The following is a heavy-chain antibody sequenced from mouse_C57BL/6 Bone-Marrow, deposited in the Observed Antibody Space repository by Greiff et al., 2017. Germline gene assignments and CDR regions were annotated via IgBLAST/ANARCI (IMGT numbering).Heavy chain of an antibody. J-gene: IGHJ3*01. Sequence: QVQLQQSGPELVKPGASVKISCKASGYAFSSSWMNWVKQRPGKGLEWIGRIYPGDGDTNYNGKFKGKATLTADKSSSTAYMQLSSLTSEDSAVYFCARDYYGSSAWFAYRGQGTLVTVSA. CDR2: IYPGDGDT. CDR1: GYAFSSSW. V-gene: IGHV1-82*01. CDR3: ARDYYGSSAWFAY. D-gene: IGHD1-1*01.